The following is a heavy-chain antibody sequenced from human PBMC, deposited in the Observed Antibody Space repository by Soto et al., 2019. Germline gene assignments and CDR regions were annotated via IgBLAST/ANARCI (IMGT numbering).Heavy chain of an antibody. CDR2: INPSGGST. V-gene: IGHV1-46*01. Sequence: ASVKVSCKASGYTFTSYYMHWVRQAPGQGLEWMGIINPSGGSTSYAQKFQGRVTMTRDTSTSTVYMELSSLRSEDTAVYYCAAGGYYGSGSPLFIDYYYYYGMDVWGQGTTVTVSS. CDR3: AAGGYYGSGSPLFIDYYYYYGMDV. J-gene: IGHJ6*02. CDR1: GYTFTSYY. D-gene: IGHD3-10*01.